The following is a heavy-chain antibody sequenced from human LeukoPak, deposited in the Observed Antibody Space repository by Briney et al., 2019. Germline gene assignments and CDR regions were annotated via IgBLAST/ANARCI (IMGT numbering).Heavy chain of an antibody. CDR1: GYTFTSYG. Sequence: ASVKVSCEASGYTFTSYGISWVRQAPGQGLEWMGWISAYNGNTNYAQKLQGRVTMTTDTSTSTAYMELRSLRSDDTAVYYCARDHVDFWSGYYPYYYGMDVWGQGTTVTVSS. J-gene: IGHJ6*02. CDR3: ARDHVDFWSGYYPYYYGMDV. V-gene: IGHV1-18*01. CDR2: ISAYNGNT. D-gene: IGHD3-3*01.